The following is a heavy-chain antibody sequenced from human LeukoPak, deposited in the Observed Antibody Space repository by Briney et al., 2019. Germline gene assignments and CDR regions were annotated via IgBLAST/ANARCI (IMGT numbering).Heavy chain of an antibody. CDR2: IYYSGST. D-gene: IGHD1-14*01. Sequence: SETLSRTCTGSGGSISSYYWSWIRQPPGKGLEWSGYIYYSGSTNYNPSLKSLVTISVDTSKNQFSLKLSSVTAADTAVYYCARALNHYYYYSSMDVWGKGATVTVSS. V-gene: IGHV4-59*01. CDR3: ARALNHYYYYSSMDV. J-gene: IGHJ6*03. CDR1: GGSISSYY.